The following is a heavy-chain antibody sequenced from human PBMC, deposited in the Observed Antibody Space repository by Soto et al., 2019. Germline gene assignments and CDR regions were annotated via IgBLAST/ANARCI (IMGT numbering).Heavy chain of an antibody. V-gene: IGHV3-7*01. CDR1: GFTFSTYW. Sequence: PGGSLRLSCAASGFTFSTYWMSWVRQAPGKGLEWLANIKGDGSAKYYVDSVRGRFTISRDNAKNSLYLQMNSLRVDDTAGYYCAISSDSPGGPWGQGTLVTGSS. D-gene: IGHD2-15*01. CDR3: AISSDSPGGP. J-gene: IGHJ5*02. CDR2: IKGDGSAK.